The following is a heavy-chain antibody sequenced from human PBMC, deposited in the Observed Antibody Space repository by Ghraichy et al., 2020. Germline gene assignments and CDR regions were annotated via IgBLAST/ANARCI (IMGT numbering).Heavy chain of an antibody. D-gene: IGHD5-18*01. J-gene: IGHJ4*02. CDR3: ARAGLAVGYSYGPTFDY. CDR1: GGTFSSYA. Sequence: SAKVSCKASGGTFSSYAISWVRQAPGQGLEWMGGIIPIFGTANYAQKFQGRVTITADESTSTAYMELSSLRSEDTAVYYCARAGLAVGYSYGPTFDYWGQGTLVTVSS. V-gene: IGHV1-69*13. CDR2: IIPIFGTA.